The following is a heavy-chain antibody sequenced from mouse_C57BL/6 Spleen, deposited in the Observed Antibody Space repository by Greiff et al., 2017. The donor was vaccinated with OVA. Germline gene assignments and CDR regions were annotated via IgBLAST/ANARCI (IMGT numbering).Heavy chain of an antibody. CDR2: IYPSDSET. D-gene: IGHD1-1*01. J-gene: IGHJ1*03. CDR3: ARDYYGSSYWYFDV. V-gene: IGHV1-61*01. Sequence: QVQLQQPGAELVRPGSSVKLSCKASGYTFTSYWMDWVKQRPGQGLEWIGNIYPSDSETHYNQKFTDKATLTVDKSSSTAYMQLSSLPSEDSAVYYWARDYYGSSYWYFDVWGTGTTVTVSS. CDR1: GYTFTSYW.